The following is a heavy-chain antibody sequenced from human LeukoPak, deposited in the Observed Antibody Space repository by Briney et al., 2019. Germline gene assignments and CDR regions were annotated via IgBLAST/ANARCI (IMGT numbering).Heavy chain of an antibody. J-gene: IGHJ4*02. Sequence: SETLSLTCTVSGGSISSSSYYWDWIRQPPGKGLEWIGSAYYSGSTYYNPSLKSRVTISVDMSKNQFSLKLSSVTAADTAVYYCARDRAVAGIDYWGQGTLVTVSS. V-gene: IGHV4-39*02. CDR2: AYYSGST. CDR3: ARDRAVAGIDY. D-gene: IGHD6-19*01. CDR1: GGSISSSSYY.